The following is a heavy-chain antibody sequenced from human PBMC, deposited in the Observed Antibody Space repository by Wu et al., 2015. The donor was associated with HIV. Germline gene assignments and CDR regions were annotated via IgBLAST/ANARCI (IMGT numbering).Heavy chain of an antibody. Sequence: QVQLVQSGAEVKKPGASVKVSCKASGYTFTGYYMHWVRQAPGQGLEWMGWINPNSGGTNYAQKFQGRVTMTRDTSISTAFMELKGLKFGDTAVYYCARAKRPVADALELDHWGQGTVVTISS. CDR2: INPNSGGT. D-gene: IGHD6-19*01. CDR3: ARAKRPVADALELDH. V-gene: IGHV1-2*02. J-gene: IGHJ4*02. CDR1: GYTFTGYY.